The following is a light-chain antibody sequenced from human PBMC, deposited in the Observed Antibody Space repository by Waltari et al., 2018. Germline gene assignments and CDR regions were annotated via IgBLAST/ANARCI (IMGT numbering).Light chain of an antibody. J-gene: IGLJ3*02. Sequence: QSVLTQSPSVSGAPGQRVTISCSGSSSNLGAGSAVHWYQQLPGTAPKLLIYGNNNRPSGVPDRFSGSKSGSSASLAITGLQAEDEADYYCQSYDRSLNVWVFGGGTKLTVL. V-gene: IGLV1-40*01. CDR3: QSYDRSLNVWV. CDR2: GNN. CDR1: SSNLGAGSA.